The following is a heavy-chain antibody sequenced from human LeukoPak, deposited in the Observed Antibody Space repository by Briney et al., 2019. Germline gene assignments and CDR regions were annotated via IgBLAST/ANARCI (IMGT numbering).Heavy chain of an antibody. CDR2: IGYSGGDI. V-gene: IGHV3-23*01. CDR1: GFTFSSYA. Sequence: GGSLRLSCAASGFTFSSYAMTWVRQAPGKGLEWVSVIGYSGGDIQYADSVTGRFTISRDNSKNTLYLQMNSLRVEDTAVYYCAKYAPPTTVVTRFFDYWGQGTLVTVSS. D-gene: IGHD4-23*01. CDR3: AKYAPPTTVVTRFFDY. J-gene: IGHJ4*02.